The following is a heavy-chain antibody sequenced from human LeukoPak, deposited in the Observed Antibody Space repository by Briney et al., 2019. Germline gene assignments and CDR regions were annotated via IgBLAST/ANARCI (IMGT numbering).Heavy chain of an antibody. J-gene: IGHJ4*02. CDR3: ARETGTVDY. CDR1: GFTFSSYA. Sequence: PGGSLRLSCAASGFTFSSYAMHWVRQAPGKGLEWVAVISYDGSNKYYADSVKGRFTISRDNSKNTLYLQMNSLRAEDTAVYYCARETGTVDYWGQGTLVTVSS. D-gene: IGHD3-9*01. V-gene: IGHV3-30-3*01. CDR2: ISYDGSNK.